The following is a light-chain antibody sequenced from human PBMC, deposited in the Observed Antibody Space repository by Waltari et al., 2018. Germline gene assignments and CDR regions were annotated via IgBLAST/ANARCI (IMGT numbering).Light chain of an antibody. J-gene: IGLJ2*01. CDR2: DVS. Sequence: QSALTQPASVSGSPGQSITISCTGTSSDVGGYNYVSWYQQYPGKAPKLMIYDVSKRPSGVSNRFSGSKSGNTASLTISGLQDEDEADYYCCSYAGSSTHVLFGGGTKLTVL. CDR1: SSDVGGYNY. V-gene: IGLV2-23*02. CDR3: CSYAGSSTHVL.